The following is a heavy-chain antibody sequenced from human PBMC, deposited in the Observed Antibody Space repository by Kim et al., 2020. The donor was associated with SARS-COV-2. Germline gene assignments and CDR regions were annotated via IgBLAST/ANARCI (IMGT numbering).Heavy chain of an antibody. CDR2: ISSSGSTI. D-gene: IGHD3-9*01. CDR1: GFTFSSYE. J-gene: IGHJ6*02. Sequence: GGSLRLTCAASGFTFSSYEMNWVRQAPGKGLEWVSYISSSGSTIYYADSVKSRFSISRDNAENSLYLQMNSLRAEDTAVYYCASSRGATYYDILTGYPLGYYYCGMDVWGQGTTVTVSS. V-gene: IGHV3-48*03. CDR3: ASSRGATYYDILTGYPLGYYYCGMDV.